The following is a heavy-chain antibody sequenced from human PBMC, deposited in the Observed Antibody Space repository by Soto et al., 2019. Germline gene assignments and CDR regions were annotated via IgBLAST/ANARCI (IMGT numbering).Heavy chain of an antibody. Sequence: EVQLVESGGGLVQPGRSLRLSCAASGFTFDDYAMHWVRQAPGKGLEWVSGINWNSGNILYADSVKGRFTVSRDNAKNSMYLQMNSLRGEDTALYYCAKGGGYSCYYYMDVWGKGTTVTVSS. V-gene: IGHV3-9*01. CDR3: AKGGGYSCYYYMDV. J-gene: IGHJ6*03. CDR2: INWNSGNI. D-gene: IGHD3-22*01. CDR1: GFTFDDYA.